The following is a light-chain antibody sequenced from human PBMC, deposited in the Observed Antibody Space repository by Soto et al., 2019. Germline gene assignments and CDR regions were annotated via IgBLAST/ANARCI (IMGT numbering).Light chain of an antibody. CDR2: EVS. J-gene: IGLJ1*01. V-gene: IGLV2-14*01. CDR1: SSDVGAYNY. Sequence: QSALTQPASVSGSPGQSITISCTGTSSDVGAYNYVSWYQQHPGKAPKLMIYEVSNRPSGVANRFSGSTSGNTASLTISGLQAEDAADYSCSSYTSSSTLLVFGTGTKLTVL. CDR3: SSYTSSSTLLV.